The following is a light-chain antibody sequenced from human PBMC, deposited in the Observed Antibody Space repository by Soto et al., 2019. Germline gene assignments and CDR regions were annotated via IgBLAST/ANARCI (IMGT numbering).Light chain of an antibody. V-gene: IGKV1-6*01. Sequence: IQMTQSPSSLSASVGDRVTITCRARQGVRYDVGWYQQKPGKAPKLLIYSASTLQSGVPSRFSGSGSGTDFTLTISGLQPEAFAPYYCLQASNYPLTFGGGNTVAIK. CDR2: SAS. J-gene: IGKJ4*01. CDR3: LQASNYPLT. CDR1: QGVRYD.